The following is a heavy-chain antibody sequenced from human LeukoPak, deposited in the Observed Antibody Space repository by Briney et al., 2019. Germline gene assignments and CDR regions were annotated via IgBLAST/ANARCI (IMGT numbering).Heavy chain of an antibody. V-gene: IGHV4-59*04. CDR3: VLAPNSNWFDF. CDR1: GDSISSSY. CDR2: IHYSGGS. D-gene: IGHD2-15*01. Sequence: SETLSLTCSVSGDSISSSYWNWIRQPPGRGLEWIGNIHYSGGSVYNPSLKSRVTLSIDTSRKQFFLKLSSVTAADTAVYYCVLAPNSNWFDFWGQGTLVTVSS. J-gene: IGHJ5*01.